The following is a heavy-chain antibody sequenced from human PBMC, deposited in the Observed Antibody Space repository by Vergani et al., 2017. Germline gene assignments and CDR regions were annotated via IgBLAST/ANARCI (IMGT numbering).Heavy chain of an antibody. V-gene: IGHV4-39*07. Sequence: QLQLQESGPGLVKPSETLSLTCTVSGGSISSSSYYWGWIRQPPGKGLEWIGSIYYSGSTYYNPSLKSRVTISVDTSKNQFSLKLSSVTAADTAVYYCARVFVGWAGDYYYYYYMDVWGKGP. CDR1: GGSISSSSYY. D-gene: IGHD6-19*01. CDR2: IYYSGST. J-gene: IGHJ6*03. CDR3: ARVFVGWAGDYYYYYYMDV.